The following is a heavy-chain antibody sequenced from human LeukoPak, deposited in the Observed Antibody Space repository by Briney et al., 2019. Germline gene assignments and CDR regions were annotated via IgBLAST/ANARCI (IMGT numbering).Heavy chain of an antibody. Sequence: PSQTLSLTCTVSGGSISSGSYYWSWIRQPAGKGLEWIGRIYTSGSTSYNPSLKSRVTISVDTSKNQISLKVRSATAADTAVYYCARTTEDCSSTSCYQYWFDPWGQGTLVTVSS. J-gene: IGHJ5*02. CDR3: ARTTEDCSSTSCYQYWFDP. CDR1: GGSISSGSYY. CDR2: IYTSGST. D-gene: IGHD2-2*01. V-gene: IGHV4-61*02.